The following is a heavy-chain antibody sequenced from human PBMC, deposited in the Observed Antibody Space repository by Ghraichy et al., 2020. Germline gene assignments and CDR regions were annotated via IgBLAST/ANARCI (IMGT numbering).Heavy chain of an antibody. CDR2: SDWKGGAT. Sequence: GGSLRLSCAASGFIFDNYGMMWVRQRPGKGLEWVSGSDWKGGATAYVDSVRGRFTISRDNAKNSLYLQMNTLRAEDTAFYYCASSRGGYELLPFDFSGQGTLVTVSS. CDR3: ASSRGGYELLPFDF. V-gene: IGHV3-20*04. J-gene: IGHJ4*02. CDR1: GFIFDNYG. D-gene: IGHD2-2*01.